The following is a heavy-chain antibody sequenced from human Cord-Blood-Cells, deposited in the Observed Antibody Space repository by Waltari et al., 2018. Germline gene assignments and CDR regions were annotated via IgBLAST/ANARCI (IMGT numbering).Heavy chain of an antibody. D-gene: IGHD6-13*01. CDR3: ATDTAAAGIDYYYYGMDV. Sequence: QVQLVQSGAEVKKPGASVKVSCKVSGYTLTELSMHWVRQAPGHGLEWMGGFDPEDGETIYAQKFQGRVTMTEDTSTDTAYMELSSLRSEDTAVYYCATDTAAAGIDYYYYGMDVWGQGTTVTVSS. CDR1: GYTLTELS. CDR2: FDPEDGET. V-gene: IGHV1-24*01. J-gene: IGHJ6*02.